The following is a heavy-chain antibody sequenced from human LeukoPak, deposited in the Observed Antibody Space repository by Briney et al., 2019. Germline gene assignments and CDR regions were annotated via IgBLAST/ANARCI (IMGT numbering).Heavy chain of an antibody. V-gene: IGHV3-23*01. J-gene: IGHJ4*02. CDR3: AKYFDSYGAFDY. CDR1: GFTFTTHA. CDR2: ISGCGHRI. D-gene: IGHD3-9*01. Sequence: GSLRLSCAASGFTFTTHAMSWVRQAPGQGLEWVSAISGCGHRIHSAVSVKGRLTVSRDNSKDTLYLQMNSLRGDDTAVYYCAKYFDSYGAFDYWGQGTVVTVSS.